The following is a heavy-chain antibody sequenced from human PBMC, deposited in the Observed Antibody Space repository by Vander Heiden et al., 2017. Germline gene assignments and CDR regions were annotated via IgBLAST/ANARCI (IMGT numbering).Heavy chain of an antibody. CDR1: GFTFDDYP. Sequence: EVPLVESGGVVVQPGGSLRLACAASGFTFDDYPMHWVRQAPGKGLEWVSLISWDGGSTYYADSVKGRFTISRDNSKNSLYLQMNSLRTEDTALYYCAKAGRWLQLPLPDYWGQGTLVTVSS. D-gene: IGHD5-12*01. V-gene: IGHV3-43*01. CDR2: ISWDGGST. J-gene: IGHJ4*02. CDR3: AKAGRWLQLPLPDY.